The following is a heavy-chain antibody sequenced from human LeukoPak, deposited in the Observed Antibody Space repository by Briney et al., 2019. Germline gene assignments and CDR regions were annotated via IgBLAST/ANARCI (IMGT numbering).Heavy chain of an antibody. J-gene: IGHJ2*01. CDR1: GFTLSSYW. Sequence: GGSLRLSCVASGFTLSSYWMTWVRQDPGKGLEWVANINQAGSEKYYVDSVKGRFTISRDNAYNSLYLQMNSLRADDTAVYYCARGEWSRSGEWCIGLWGRGTLVSVSS. D-gene: IGHD3-3*01. V-gene: IGHV3-7*03. CDR2: INQAGSEK. CDR3: ARGEWSRSGEWCIGL.